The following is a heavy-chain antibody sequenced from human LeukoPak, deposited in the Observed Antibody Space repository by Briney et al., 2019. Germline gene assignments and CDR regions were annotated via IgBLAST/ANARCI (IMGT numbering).Heavy chain of an antibody. V-gene: IGHV3-7*01. CDR2: IKQDGSEK. J-gene: IGHJ4*02. D-gene: IGHD6-19*01. Sequence: PGGSLRLSCAASGFTFSTYWMTWVRQAPGKGLEWVANIKQDGSEKYYVDSVKGRFTISRDNAKNTLYLQMNSLRAEDTAVYYCARVTAVAGTSVGVDAWGQEILVTVS. CDR3: ARVTAVAGTSVGVDA. CDR1: GFTFSTYW.